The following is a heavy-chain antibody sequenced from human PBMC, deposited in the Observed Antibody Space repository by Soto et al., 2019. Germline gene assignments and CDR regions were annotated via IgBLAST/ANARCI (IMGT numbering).Heavy chain of an antibody. CDR3: VKDGALQGSGP. J-gene: IGHJ5*02. CDR2: ISGSGGST. V-gene: IGHV3-23*01. Sequence: EVQLLESGGGLVQPGGSLRLSCAASGFTFSRYAMSWVRQAPGKGLEWVSAISGSGGSTYYADSVKGRFTISRDNSKNTLYLQMNSLRAEDTAVYYCVKDGALQGSGPWGQGTLVTVSS. CDR1: GFTFSRYA. D-gene: IGHD3-10*01.